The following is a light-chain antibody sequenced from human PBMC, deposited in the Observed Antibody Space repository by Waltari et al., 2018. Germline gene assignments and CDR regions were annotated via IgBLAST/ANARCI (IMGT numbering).Light chain of an antibody. CDR2: WAS. Sequence: DLVLTQSPDPLALFLGEKATIHCKSSESILNYSHNKNHLAWCQQTPGQPPKLRIPWASFRESGVPDRFSGSESGTDFTLTISSLQAEDVALYCCQQYYTIPDTFGQGTKVEIK. J-gene: IGKJ2*01. CDR1: ESILNYSHNKNH. CDR3: QQYYTIPDT. V-gene: IGKV4-1*01.